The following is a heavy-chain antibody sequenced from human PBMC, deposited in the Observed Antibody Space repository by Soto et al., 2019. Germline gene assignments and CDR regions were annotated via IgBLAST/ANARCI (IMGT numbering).Heavy chain of an antibody. CDR2: INHSGST. D-gene: IGHD6-13*01. J-gene: IGHJ5*02. CDR1: GGSFSGYY. V-gene: IGHV4-34*01. Sequence: QVQLQQWGAGLLKPSETLSLTCAVYGGSFSGYYWSWIHQPPGKGLEWIGEINHSGSTNYNPSLKSRVTISVDTSKNQFSLKLSSVTAADTAVYYCARGSTGYSSSWYVRWFDPWGQGTLVTVSS. CDR3: ARGSTGYSSSWYVRWFDP.